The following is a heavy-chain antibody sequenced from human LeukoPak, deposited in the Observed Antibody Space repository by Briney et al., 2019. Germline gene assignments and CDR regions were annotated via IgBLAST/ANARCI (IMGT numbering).Heavy chain of an antibody. J-gene: IGHJ5*02. CDR2: ISAYNGST. Sequence: ASVKVSCKASGYTFTSYGISWVQQAPGQGLEWMGWISAYNGSTNYAQKLQGRVTMTTDTSTSTAYMELRSLRSDDTAVYYCARVGISSPENWFDPWAREPWSPSPQ. D-gene: IGHD1-26*01. CDR3: ARVGISSPENWFDP. V-gene: IGHV1-18*01. CDR1: GYTFTSYG.